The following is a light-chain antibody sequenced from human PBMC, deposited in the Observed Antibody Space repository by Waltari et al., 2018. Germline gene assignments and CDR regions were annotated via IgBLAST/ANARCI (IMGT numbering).Light chain of an antibody. CDR2: WAS. CDR1: QSVFHTNNKNY. J-gene: IGKJ2*01. V-gene: IGKV4-1*01. CDR3: QQYYSTPNT. Sequence: DIVMTQSPDSLAVSLGERATINCKSSQSVFHTNNKNYLAWYQQKPGQPPQLLIYWASTRESGVPDRVSGSGSGTDFTLAISSLQAEDVAVYYCQQYYSTPNTFGQGTKVEIK.